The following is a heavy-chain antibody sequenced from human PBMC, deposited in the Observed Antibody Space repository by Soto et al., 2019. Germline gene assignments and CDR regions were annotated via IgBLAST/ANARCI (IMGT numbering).Heavy chain of an antibody. CDR3: ARPPPHNWFDP. Sequence: QVQLVQSGAEVKKPGASVRVSCKTSGNSFSVYYMNWVRQAPGQGLEWMGRINPNTGDTNYGQKFQGRVTMTWDTSINTAFLEVTTLRTDDTAVYYCARPPPHNWFDPWGQGTLVTVSS. V-gene: IGHV1-2*06. CDR2: INPNTGDT. CDR1: GNSFSVYY. J-gene: IGHJ5*02.